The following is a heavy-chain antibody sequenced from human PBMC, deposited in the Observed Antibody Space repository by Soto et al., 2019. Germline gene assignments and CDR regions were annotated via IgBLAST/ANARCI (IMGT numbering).Heavy chain of an antibody. Sequence: SVKVSCKASGGTFSSYAISWVRQAPGQGLEWMGGIIPIFGTANYAQKFQGRVTITADESTSTAYMELSSLRSEDTAVYYCAREENNGTAFDNWGQGTLLTLPS. CDR2: IIPIFGTA. D-gene: IGHD1-20*01. CDR1: GGTFSSYA. CDR3: AREENNGTAFDN. V-gene: IGHV1-69*13. J-gene: IGHJ4*02.